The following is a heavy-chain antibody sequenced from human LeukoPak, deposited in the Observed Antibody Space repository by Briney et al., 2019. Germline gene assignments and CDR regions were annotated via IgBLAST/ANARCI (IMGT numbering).Heavy chain of an antibody. J-gene: IGHJ6*02. CDR1: GYSFTSYW. CDR2: IDPSDSYT. CDR3: ARRRRDYYYYYGMDV. V-gene: IGHV5-10-1*01. Sequence: GESLRISCKGSGYSFTSYWISWVRQMPGKGLEWMGRIDPSDSYTNYSPSFQGHVTISAYKSISTAYLQWSSLKASDTAMYYCARRRRDYYYYYGMDVWGQGTTVTVSS.